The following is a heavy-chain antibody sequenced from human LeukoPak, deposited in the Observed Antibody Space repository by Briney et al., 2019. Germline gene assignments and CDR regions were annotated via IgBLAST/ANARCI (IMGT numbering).Heavy chain of an antibody. Sequence: PSQTLSLTCTVSGGSISSGGYYWSWIRQHPGKGLEWIGYNYYSGSTYYNPSLKSRVTISVDTSKNQFSLKLSSVTAADTAVYYCARGHDILTGGYDYWGQGTLVTVSS. D-gene: IGHD3-9*01. CDR2: NYYSGST. CDR3: ARGHDILTGGYDY. J-gene: IGHJ4*02. CDR1: GGSISSGGYY. V-gene: IGHV4-31*03.